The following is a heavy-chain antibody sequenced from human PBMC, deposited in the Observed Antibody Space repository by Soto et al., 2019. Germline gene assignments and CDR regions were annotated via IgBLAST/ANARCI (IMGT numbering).Heavy chain of an antibody. CDR2: ISSSVSYT. CDR1: GFTFSDYY. D-gene: IGHD4-17*01. J-gene: IGHJ4*02. CDR3: AKASGRVTNRFDS. V-gene: IGHV3-11*06. Sequence: QVQVVESGGGLVKPGGSLRLSCAASGFTFSDYYMTWIRQAPGKGLEWVSYISSSVSYTNYADSVKGRFTISRDNAKNSVYLQMNSLGAADTAVYSCAKASGRVTNRFDSWGQGTLVTVSS.